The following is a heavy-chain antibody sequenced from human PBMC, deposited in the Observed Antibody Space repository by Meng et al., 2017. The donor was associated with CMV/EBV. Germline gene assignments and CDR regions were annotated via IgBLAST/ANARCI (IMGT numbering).Heavy chain of an antibody. CDR2: IRSKAYGGTT. Sequence: SCTASGFTFGDYAMSWVRQAPGKGLEWVGFIRSKAYGGTTEYAASVKGRFTISRDDSKSIAYLQMNSLKTEDTAVYYCTRGGGHYGMDVWGQGTTVTVSS. CDR3: TRGGGHYGMDV. CDR1: GFTFGDYA. J-gene: IGHJ6*02. V-gene: IGHV3-49*04. D-gene: IGHD3-10*01.